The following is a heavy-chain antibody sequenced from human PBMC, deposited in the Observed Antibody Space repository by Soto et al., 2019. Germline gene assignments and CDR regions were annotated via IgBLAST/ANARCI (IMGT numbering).Heavy chain of an antibody. CDR3: ARESEDLTSNFDY. CDR1: GFTFSSYE. CDR2: ISSSSSNI. J-gene: IGHJ4*02. V-gene: IGHV3-48*03. Sequence: GGSLRLSCAASGFTFSSYEMNWVRQAPGKGLEWVSYISSSSSNIYYGDSMKGRFTISRDNAKNSLYLEMNSLRAEDTAVYYCARESEDLTSNFDYWGQGTLVTVSS.